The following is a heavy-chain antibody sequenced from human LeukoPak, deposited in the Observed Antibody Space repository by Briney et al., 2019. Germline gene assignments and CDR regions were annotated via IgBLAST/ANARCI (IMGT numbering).Heavy chain of an antibody. Sequence: GGSLRLSCAASGFTFSSFWMHWVRQAPGKGLMWVSRINSDGSSTTYADSVKGRFTISRDNAKNSLYLQMNSLRAEDTAVYYCASGRFLSFDYWGQGALVTVSS. D-gene: IGHD3-3*01. J-gene: IGHJ4*02. CDR2: INSDGSST. CDR3: ASGRFLSFDY. V-gene: IGHV3-74*03. CDR1: GFTFSSFW.